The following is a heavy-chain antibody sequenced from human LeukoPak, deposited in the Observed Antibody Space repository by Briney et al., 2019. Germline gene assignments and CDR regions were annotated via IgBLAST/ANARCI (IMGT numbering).Heavy chain of an antibody. J-gene: IGHJ6*02. CDR1: GGTFSSYA. D-gene: IGHD5-18*01. V-gene: IGHV1-69*01. Sequence: ASVKVSCKASGGTFSSYAISWVRQDPGQGLEWMGGIIPIFGTANYAQKFQGRVTITADESTSTAYMELSSLRSEDTAVYYCARAKDTAMVTSYYYYGMDVWGQGTTVTVSS. CDR3: ARAKDTAMVTSYYYYGMDV. CDR2: IIPIFGTA.